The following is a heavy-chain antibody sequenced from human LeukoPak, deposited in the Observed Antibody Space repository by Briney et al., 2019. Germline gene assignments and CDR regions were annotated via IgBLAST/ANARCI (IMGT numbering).Heavy chain of an antibody. CDR2: ISYDGSNK. V-gene: IGHV3-30*04. J-gene: IGHJ4*02. D-gene: IGHD2-2*01. CDR1: GFTFSSYA. CDR3: ARWAVVVPAAPFDY. Sequence: PGRPLRLSCAASGFTFSSYAMHWVRQAPGKGLEWVAVISYDGSNKYYADSVKGRFTISRDNSKNTLYLQMNSLRAEDTAVYYCARWAVVVPAAPFDYWGQGTLVTVSS.